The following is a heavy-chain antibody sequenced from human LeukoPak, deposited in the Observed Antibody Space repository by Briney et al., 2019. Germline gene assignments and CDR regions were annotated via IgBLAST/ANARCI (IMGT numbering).Heavy chain of an antibody. Sequence: GGSLRLSCAASGLTFSDYHMSWIRQVPGKGLEWVSHISDNGRTKYYANSVQGRFTVSRDNAKNSLYLQMNSLRADDTAVYYCATVHFGYFTFWGQGTPVPVSS. CDR1: GLTFSDYH. D-gene: IGHD5-18*01. CDR3: ATVHFGYFTF. J-gene: IGHJ4*02. V-gene: IGHV3-11*01. CDR2: ISDNGRTK.